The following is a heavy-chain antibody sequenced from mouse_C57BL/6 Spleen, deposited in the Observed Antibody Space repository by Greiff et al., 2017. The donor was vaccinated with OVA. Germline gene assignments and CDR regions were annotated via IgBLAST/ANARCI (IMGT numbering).Heavy chain of an antibody. V-gene: IGHV3-6*01. D-gene: IGHD1-1*01. CDR1: GYSITSGYY. J-gene: IGHJ1*03. CDR3: AREGYYGSSYDWYFDV. Sequence: EVQLVESGPGLVKPSQSLSLTCSVTGYSITSGYYWNWIRQFPGNKLEWMGYISYDGSNNYNPSLKNRISITRDTSKNQFFLKLNSVTTEDTATYYCAREGYYGSSYDWYFDVWGTGTTVTVSS. CDR2: ISYDGSN.